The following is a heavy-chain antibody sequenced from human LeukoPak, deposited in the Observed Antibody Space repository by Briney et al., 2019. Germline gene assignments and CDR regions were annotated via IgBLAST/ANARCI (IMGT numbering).Heavy chain of an antibody. V-gene: IGHV1-2*02. CDR3: ARGGAGTGYYGWDFFRFDY. CDR2: INPHNGGT. Sequence: ASVNVSRMASHYSLTGYYMHWVRQAPGQGPEGVGWINPHNGGTKYADRLQGRVTMTRDTSISTAYMELSRLRSDDTAVYYWARGGAGTGYYGWDFFRFDYWGQGTLVTVSS. CDR1: HYSLTGYY. J-gene: IGHJ4*02. D-gene: IGHD4-17*01.